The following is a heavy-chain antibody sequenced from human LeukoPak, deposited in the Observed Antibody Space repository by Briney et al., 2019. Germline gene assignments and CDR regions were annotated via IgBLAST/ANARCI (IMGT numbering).Heavy chain of an antibody. D-gene: IGHD3-16*02. V-gene: IGHV4-59*01. CDR2: IYYSGST. CDR1: GGSISSYY. CDR3: AAVIDDAFDI. Sequence: SETLSLTCTVSGGSISSYYWSWIRQPPGKGLEWIGYIYYSGSTNYNPSLKSRVTISVDTSKNQFSLKLSSVTAADTAVYYCAAVIDDAFDIWGQGTMVTVSS. J-gene: IGHJ3*02.